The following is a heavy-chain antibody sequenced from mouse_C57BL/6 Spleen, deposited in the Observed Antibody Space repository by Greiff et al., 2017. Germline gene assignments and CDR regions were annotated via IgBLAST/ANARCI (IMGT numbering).Heavy chain of an antibody. Sequence: VQLQQPGAELVKPGASVKLSCKASGYNFTDDYMHWVKQRPGQGLEWIGRIDPAYSDTNYTSKFQGKATLTVDTSSSTAYMQLSSLTSEDSAVYYCAIDFYYDMCDWGQGPSVTVSS. CDR1: GYNFTDDY. V-gene: IGHV1-74*01. CDR2: IDPAYSDT. J-gene: IGHJ4*01. CDR3: AIDFYYDMCD.